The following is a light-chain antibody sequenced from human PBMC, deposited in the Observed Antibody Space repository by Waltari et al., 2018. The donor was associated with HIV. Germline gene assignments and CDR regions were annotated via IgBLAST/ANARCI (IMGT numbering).Light chain of an antibody. CDR1: SSDIGDYNL. J-gene: IGLJ2*01. CDR2: EGI. CDR3: SSYGGSSNWL. V-gene: IGLV2-23*01. Sequence: QSALTQPASVSGSPGQSITISCPGASSDIGDYNLVCWYQQHPGKAPKLIIYEGIKRPSGVSNRISGSKSANTASLTISGLQAEDEADYFCSSYGGSSNWLFGGGTKLTVL.